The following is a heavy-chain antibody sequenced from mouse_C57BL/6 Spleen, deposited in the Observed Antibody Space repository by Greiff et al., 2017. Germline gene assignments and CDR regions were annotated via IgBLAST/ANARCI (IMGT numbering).Heavy chain of an antibody. D-gene: IGHD1-1*01. Sequence: EVKLMESGAELVKPGASVKLSCTASGFNIKDYYMHWVKQRTEQGLEWIGRIDPEDGETKYAPKFQGKATITADTSSNTAYLQLSSLTSEDTAVYYCASRPSYGSSYAMDYWGQGTSVTVSS. CDR1: GFNIKDYY. J-gene: IGHJ4*01. V-gene: IGHV14-2*01. CDR2: IDPEDGET. CDR3: ASRPSYGSSYAMDY.